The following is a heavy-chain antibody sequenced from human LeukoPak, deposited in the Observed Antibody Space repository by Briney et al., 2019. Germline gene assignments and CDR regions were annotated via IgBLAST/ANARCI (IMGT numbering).Heavy chain of an antibody. CDR3: ARHIAVAGTWAYDY. J-gene: IGHJ4*02. CDR2: ISSSSVTI. Sequence: GGSLRLSCAASGFTFSDHYMEWVRQAPGKGLEWVSYISSSSVTIYYADSVKGRFTISRDNAKNSLYLQMNSLRDEDTAVYYCARHIAVAGTWAYDYWGQGTLVTVSS. CDR1: GFTFSDHY. V-gene: IGHV3-48*02. D-gene: IGHD6-19*01.